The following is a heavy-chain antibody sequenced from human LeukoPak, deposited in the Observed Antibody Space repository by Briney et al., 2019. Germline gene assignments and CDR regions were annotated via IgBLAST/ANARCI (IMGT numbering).Heavy chain of an antibody. CDR2: INPSGGRT. CDR3: ATDPTYSYGMDV. J-gene: IGHJ6*02. Sequence: ASVKVSCKASGYTFTSYYMHWVRQAPGLGLEWMGIINPSGGRTNYAQKFQGRVTITRDMSTSTAYMELSSLRSEDTAVYYCATDPTYSYGMDVWGQGTTVTVSS. CDR1: GYTFTSYY. V-gene: IGHV1-46*01.